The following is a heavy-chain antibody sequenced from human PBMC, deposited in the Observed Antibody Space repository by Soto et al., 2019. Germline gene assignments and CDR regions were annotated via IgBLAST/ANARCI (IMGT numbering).Heavy chain of an antibody. V-gene: IGHV1-69*06. CDR2: IIPIFGTA. J-gene: IGHJ6*02. D-gene: IGHD3-10*01. CDR3: ARRGGFGALYYYGMDV. CDR1: GGTFSSYA. Sequence: QVQLVQSGAEVKKPGSSVKVSCKASGGTFSSYAISWVRQAPGQGLEWMGGIIPIFGTANYAQKFQGRVTITADKHTSTAYMELSSLRSEDTAVYYCARRGGFGALYYYGMDVWGQGTTVTVSS.